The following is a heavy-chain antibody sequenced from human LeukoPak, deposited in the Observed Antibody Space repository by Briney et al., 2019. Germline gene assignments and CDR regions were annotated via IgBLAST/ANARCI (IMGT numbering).Heavy chain of an antibody. Sequence: GRSLRLSWAASGFTFSSDEMNCVRHAPGRGLGWVSYISSSGSTIYYADSVKGRFTISRDNAKNSLYLQMNSLRAEDTAVYYCARDLAVAGDAFDIWGQGTMVSVSS. J-gene: IGHJ3*02. D-gene: IGHD6-19*01. V-gene: IGHV3-48*03. CDR1: GFTFSSDE. CDR2: ISSSGSTI. CDR3: ARDLAVAGDAFDI.